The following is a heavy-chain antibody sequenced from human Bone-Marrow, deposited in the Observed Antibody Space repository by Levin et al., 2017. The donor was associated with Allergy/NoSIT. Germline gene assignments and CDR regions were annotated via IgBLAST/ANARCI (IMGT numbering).Heavy chain of an antibody. V-gene: IGHV3-30*18. D-gene: IGHD3-3*01. Sequence: GGSLRLSCAASGFTFSSYGMHWVRQAPGKGLEWVAVISYDGSNKYYADSVKGRFTISRDNSKNTLYLQMNSLRAEDTAVYYCAKDFFSYYDFWSYYYYGMDVWGQGTTVTVSS. J-gene: IGHJ6*02. CDR1: GFTFSSYG. CDR3: AKDFFSYYDFWSYYYYGMDV. CDR2: ISYDGSNK.